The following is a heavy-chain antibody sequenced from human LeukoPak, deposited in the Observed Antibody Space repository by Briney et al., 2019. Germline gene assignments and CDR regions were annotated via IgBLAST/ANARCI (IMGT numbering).Heavy chain of an antibody. CDR1: GGSISSYY. J-gene: IGHJ6*02. V-gene: IGHV4-59*08. Sequence: PSETLSLTCTVSGGSISSYYWSWIRQPPGKGLEWIGYIYYSGSTNYNPSLKSRVTISVDTSKNQFSLKLSSVTAADTAVDYCSSSITMVRGSYYYGMDVWGQGTTVTVSS. D-gene: IGHD3-10*01. CDR3: SSSITMVRGSYYYGMDV. CDR2: IYYSGST.